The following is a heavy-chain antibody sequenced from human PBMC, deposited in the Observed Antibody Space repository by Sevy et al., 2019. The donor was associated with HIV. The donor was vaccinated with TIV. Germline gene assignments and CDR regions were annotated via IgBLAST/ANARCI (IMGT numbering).Heavy chain of an antibody. CDR2: IDPSAGNA. J-gene: IGHJ4*02. CDR1: GDTFTNNY. Sequence: ASVKVSCKASGDTFTNNYMHWVRQAPGQGLEWMGIIDPSAGNASYARRFQGRVTMTRDTSTSTLYMDLNSLRSEDTAVYYCVRADPAQHFDSWGQGTLVTVSS. V-gene: IGHV1-46*01. CDR3: VRADPAQHFDS.